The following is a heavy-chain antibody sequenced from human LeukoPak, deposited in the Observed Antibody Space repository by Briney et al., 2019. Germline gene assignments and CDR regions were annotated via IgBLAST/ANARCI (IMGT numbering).Heavy chain of an antibody. V-gene: IGHV3-23*01. D-gene: IGHD3-10*01. CDR3: AKVSIPQLYGSGSYYNLWWFDP. J-gene: IGHJ5*02. CDR2: ISGSGGST. Sequence: GGSLRLSCAASGFTFSSYAMSWVRQAPGKGLEWVSAISGSGGSTYYADSVKGRFTISRDNSKNTLYLQMNSLRAEDTAVYYCAKVSIPQLYGSGSYYNLWWFDPWGQGTLVTVSS. CDR1: GFTFSSYA.